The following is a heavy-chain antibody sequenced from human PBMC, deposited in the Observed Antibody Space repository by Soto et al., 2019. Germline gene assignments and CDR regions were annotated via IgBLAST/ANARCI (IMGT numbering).Heavy chain of an antibody. Sequence: QVQLVQSGAEVKKPGASVKVSCKASGYTFTSYAMHWVRQAPGQRLEWMGWINAGNGNTEYSQKIEGRVTITRDTSARTDYMELRSLRSEDTAMYYCARGPGGPDGPGDYWGQGTLVTVSS. J-gene: IGHJ4*02. CDR3: ARGPGGPDGPGDY. CDR1: GYTFTSYA. D-gene: IGHD2-15*01. V-gene: IGHV1-3*01. CDR2: INAGNGNT.